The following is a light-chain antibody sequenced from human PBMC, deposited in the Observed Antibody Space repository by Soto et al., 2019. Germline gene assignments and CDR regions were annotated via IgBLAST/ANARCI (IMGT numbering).Light chain of an antibody. CDR3: GTWDSSLSAGV. CDR1: SSNIGNNY. V-gene: IGLV1-51*02. Sequence: QSVLTQPPSVSAAPGQKVTISCSGSSSNIGNNYVSWDQQLPGTAPKLLIYENNKRPSGIPDRFSGSKSGTSATLGITGLQTGDEADYYCGTWDSSLSAGVFGGGTKLTVL. J-gene: IGLJ3*02. CDR2: ENN.